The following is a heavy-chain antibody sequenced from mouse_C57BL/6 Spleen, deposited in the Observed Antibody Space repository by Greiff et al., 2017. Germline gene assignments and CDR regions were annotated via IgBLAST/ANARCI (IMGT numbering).Heavy chain of an antibody. CDR3: ARYDYDYDEAY. D-gene: IGHD2-4*01. Sequence: QVQLQQPGAELVRPGTSVKLSCKASGYTFTSYWMHWVKQRPGQGLEWIGVIDPSDSYTNYNQKFKGKATLTVDTSSSTAYMQLSSLTSEDSAVYYCARYDYDYDEAYWGQGTLVTVSA. CDR2: IDPSDSYT. V-gene: IGHV1-59*01. J-gene: IGHJ3*01. CDR1: GYTFTSYW.